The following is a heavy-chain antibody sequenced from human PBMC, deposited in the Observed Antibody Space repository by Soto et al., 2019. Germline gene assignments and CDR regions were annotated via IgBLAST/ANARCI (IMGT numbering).Heavy chain of an antibody. D-gene: IGHD1-26*01. J-gene: IGHJ5*02. Sequence: QVQLVESGGGLVKPGGSLRLSCAASGFTFSDYYMSWIRQAPGKGLEWVSYISSSSSYTNYADSVKGRFTISRDNAKNSLYLQMNSLRAEDTAVYYCARHRGSNYNWFDPWGQGTLVTVSS. CDR2: ISSSSSYT. CDR1: GFTFSDYY. CDR3: ARHRGSNYNWFDP. V-gene: IGHV3-11*06.